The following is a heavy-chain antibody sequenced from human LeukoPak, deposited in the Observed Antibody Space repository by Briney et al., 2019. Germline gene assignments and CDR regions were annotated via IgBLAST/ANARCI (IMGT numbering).Heavy chain of an antibody. Sequence: PGGSLKLSCAASGFTFSGSAMHWVRQASGKGLEGVGRIRSKANSYATAYAASVKGRFTISRDDSKNTAYLQMNSLKTEDTAVYYCTRRLGPDYGGKSYYYYYGMDVWGQGTTVTVSS. CDR1: GFTFSGSA. J-gene: IGHJ6*02. V-gene: IGHV3-73*01. D-gene: IGHD4-23*01. CDR3: TRRLGPDYGGKSYYYYYGMDV. CDR2: IRSKANSYAT.